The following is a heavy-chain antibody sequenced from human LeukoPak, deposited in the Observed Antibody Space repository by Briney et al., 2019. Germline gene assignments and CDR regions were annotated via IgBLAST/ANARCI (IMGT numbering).Heavy chain of an antibody. CDR2: IYYSGST. D-gene: IGHD1-1*01. Sequence: SETLSLTCTVSGGSISSSSYYWGWIRQPPGKGLEWIGSIYYSGSTYYNPSLKSRVTISVDTSKNQFSLKLSSVTAADTAVYYCARLLLRTTWYFDLWGRGTLVTVSS. CDR3: ARLLLRTTWYFDL. CDR1: GGSISSSSYY. V-gene: IGHV4-39*01. J-gene: IGHJ2*01.